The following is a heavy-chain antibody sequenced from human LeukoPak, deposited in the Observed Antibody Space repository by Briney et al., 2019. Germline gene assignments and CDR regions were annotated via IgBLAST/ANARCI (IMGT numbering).Heavy chain of an antibody. V-gene: IGHV3-33*01. CDR2: ICYDGSNK. J-gene: IGHJ6*02. D-gene: IGHD5-24*01. CDR3: ARDYLGKDGYNEDYYYYGMDV. CDR1: GFAFSSYG. Sequence: GRSLRLSCAASGFAFSSYGMHWVRLAPGKGLEWVAVICYDGSNKYYADSVKGRFTISRDNSKNTLYLQMNSLRAEDTAVYYCARDYLGKDGYNEDYYYYGMDVWGQGTTVTVSS.